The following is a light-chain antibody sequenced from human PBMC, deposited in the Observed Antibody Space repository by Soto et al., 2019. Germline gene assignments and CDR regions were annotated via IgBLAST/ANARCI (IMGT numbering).Light chain of an antibody. Sequence: QSVLTQPPSASGAPGQRVTISCSGSSSNIGRNAVNWYHQLPGTAPKVFIYSNTERPSGVPDRFSGSKSATSASLAISGLRSEDEGDYYCAAWDDSLGGVVFGGGTQLTVL. CDR2: SNT. CDR1: SSNIGRNA. V-gene: IGLV1-44*01. CDR3: AAWDDSLGGVV. J-gene: IGLJ2*01.